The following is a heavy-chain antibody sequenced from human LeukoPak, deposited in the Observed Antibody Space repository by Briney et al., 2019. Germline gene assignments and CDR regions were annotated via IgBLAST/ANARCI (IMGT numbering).Heavy chain of an antibody. J-gene: IGHJ6*03. CDR2: INIQNGNT. D-gene: IGHD2-2*01. CDR3: ARVSKPDIVVVSGRYYYYYMDV. Sequence: ASVKVSCKASGYNFTTYGISWVRQAPGQGLEWMGWINIQNGNTKYEQKLQGRVTMTTDTSTSTAYMELRSLRSDDTAVYYCARVSKPDIVVVSGRYYYYYMDVWGKGTTVTVSS. V-gene: IGHV1-18*01. CDR1: GYNFTTYG.